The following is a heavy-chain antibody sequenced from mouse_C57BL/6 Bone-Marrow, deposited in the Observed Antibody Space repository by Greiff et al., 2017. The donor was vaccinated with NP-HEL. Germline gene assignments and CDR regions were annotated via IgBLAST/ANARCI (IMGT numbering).Heavy chain of an antibody. V-gene: IGHV1-5*01. CDR1: GYTFTSYW. D-gene: IGHD2-3*01. Sequence: VQLKQSGTVLARPGASVKMSCKTSGYTFTSYWMHWVKQRPGQGLEWIGAIYPGNSDTSYNQKFKGKAKLTAVTSASTAYMELSSLTSEDSAVYYCARGGWLLRGRFAYWGQGTLVTVSA. CDR2: IYPGNSDT. CDR3: ARGGWLLRGRFAY. J-gene: IGHJ3*01.